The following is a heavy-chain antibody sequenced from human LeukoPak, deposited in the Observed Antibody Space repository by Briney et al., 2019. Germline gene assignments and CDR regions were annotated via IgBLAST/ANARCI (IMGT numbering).Heavy chain of an antibody. J-gene: IGHJ6*04. Sequence: PGGSLRLSCAASGFTFSDYYMSWIRQAPGKGLEWVSYISSSSGYTNYADSVKGRFTISRDNAKNSLYLQMNSLRAEDTAVYYCARAGYCSGGSCYYYYYGMDVWGKGTTVTVSS. CDR2: ISSSSGYT. V-gene: IGHV3-11*06. CDR1: GFTFSDYY. CDR3: ARAGYCSGGSCYYYYYGMDV. D-gene: IGHD2-15*01.